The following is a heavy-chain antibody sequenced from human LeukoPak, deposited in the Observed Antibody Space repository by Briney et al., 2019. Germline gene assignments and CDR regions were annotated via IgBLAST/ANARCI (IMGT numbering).Heavy chain of an antibody. D-gene: IGHD6-13*01. Sequence: GGSLRLSCAASGFTFSSHAMSWVRQAPGKGLEWVSGISGSGGDTYYAASVKGRFAISRDNSMNTLYLQMNSLRADDTAVYYCAKGLVAAADGAFDIWGRGTMVTVSS. CDR2: ISGSGGDT. CDR3: AKGLVAAADGAFDI. V-gene: IGHV3-23*01. J-gene: IGHJ3*02. CDR1: GFTFSSHA.